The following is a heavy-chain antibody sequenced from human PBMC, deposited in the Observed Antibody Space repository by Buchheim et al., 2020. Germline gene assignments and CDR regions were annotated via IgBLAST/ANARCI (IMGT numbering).Heavy chain of an antibody. CDR3: ARLNVLARTQFDY. V-gene: IGHV4-59*01. Sequence: QVQLQESSPGLMKPSETLSLTCTVSGGSITGYYWTWIRQPPGKGLEFIGYIFYSGTTDYNPSLRSRVTITVDQSTNQFSLSLRSVTPADTAVYYCARLNVLARTQFDYWGQGTL. CDR1: GGSITGYY. CDR2: IFYSGTT. J-gene: IGHJ4*02. D-gene: IGHD2-8*02.